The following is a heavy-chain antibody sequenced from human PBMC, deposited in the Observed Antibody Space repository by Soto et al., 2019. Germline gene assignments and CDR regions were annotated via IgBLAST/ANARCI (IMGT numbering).Heavy chain of an antibody. CDR2: INPSGGST. D-gene: IGHD3-9*01. V-gene: IGHV1-46*01. Sequence: ASVKVSCKASGYTFTSYYMHWVRQAPGQGLEWMGIINPSGGSTSYAQKFQGRVTMTRDTSTSTVYMELSSLRSEDTAVYYCARGNYDILTGPAEVHYYYGMDVWGQGTTVTVSS. CDR1: GYTFTSYY. CDR3: ARGNYDILTGPAEVHYYYGMDV. J-gene: IGHJ6*02.